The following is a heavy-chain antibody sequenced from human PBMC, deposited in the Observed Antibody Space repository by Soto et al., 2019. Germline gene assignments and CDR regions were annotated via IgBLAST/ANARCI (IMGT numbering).Heavy chain of an antibody. Sequence: GGSLRLSCAASGFTVSSNAMYWVRQAPGKGLEWVSGISDRGDTTHYADSVKGRFTISRDTSKNTLYLQLNTLRADDTAVYYCAKDKPGTTSFDYWGQGTLVTVSS. CDR3: AKDKPGTTSFDY. V-gene: IGHV3-23*01. J-gene: IGHJ4*02. CDR1: GFTVSSNA. CDR2: ISDRGDTT. D-gene: IGHD1-1*01.